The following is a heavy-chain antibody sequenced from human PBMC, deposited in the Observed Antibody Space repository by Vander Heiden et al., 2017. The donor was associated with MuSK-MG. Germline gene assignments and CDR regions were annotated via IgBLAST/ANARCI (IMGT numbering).Heavy chain of an antibody. D-gene: IGHD2-2*01. Sequence: QAPGKGLTWFAVIGGNSANIQYAYSLRGRFTISEDYSNNTLYLKMNSLSADDPAVYYCGNYQQADPEFESWGPGTLVTVSS. CDR3: GNYQQADPEFES. V-gene: IGHV3-23*01. J-gene: IGHJ4*02. CDR2: IGGNSANI.